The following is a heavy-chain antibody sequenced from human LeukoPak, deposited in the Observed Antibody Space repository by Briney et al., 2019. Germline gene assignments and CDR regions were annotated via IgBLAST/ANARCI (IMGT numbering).Heavy chain of an antibody. Sequence: ASVRVSCKASGYTFTGYYMHWVRQAPGQGLEWMGWINPNSGGTNYAQKFQGRVTMTRDTSISTAYMELSSLRSEDTAVYYSARSDYYGSGSYYHYYYYYYMDVWGKGTTVTISS. CDR1: GYTFTGYY. CDR3: ARSDYYGSGSYYHYYYYYYMDV. V-gene: IGHV1-2*02. D-gene: IGHD3-10*01. J-gene: IGHJ6*03. CDR2: INPNSGGT.